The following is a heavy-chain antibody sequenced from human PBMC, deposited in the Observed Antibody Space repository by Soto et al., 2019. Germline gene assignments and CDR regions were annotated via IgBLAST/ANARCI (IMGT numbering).Heavy chain of an antibody. V-gene: IGHV3-30*18. CDR3: AKDADITATTEPYFEY. J-gene: IGHJ4*02. CDR1: GFTFSSYG. CDR2: ISYDGSNK. Sequence: GGSLRLSCAASGFTFSSYGMHWVRQAPGKGLEWVAVISYDGSNKYYADSVKGRFTISRDNSKNTLYLQMNSLRAEDTAVYYCAKDADITATTEPYFEYWGQGTLVTVSS. D-gene: IGHD1-20*01.